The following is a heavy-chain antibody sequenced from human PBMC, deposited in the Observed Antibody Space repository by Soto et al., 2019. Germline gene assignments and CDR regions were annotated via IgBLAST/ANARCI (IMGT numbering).Heavy chain of an antibody. Sequence: PGGSLRLSCTASGFSFTDYSMSWVRQAPGKGLEWVSYVSTSGFTLYYADSVKGRFTVSRNNAHNSLSLQMENLRDEDTAVYYCARSSIRIAVTYFDSWGQGTQVTASS. CDR2: VSTSGFTL. V-gene: IGHV3-48*02. J-gene: IGHJ4*02. CDR1: GFSFTDYS. D-gene: IGHD3-22*01. CDR3: ARSSIRIAVTYFDS.